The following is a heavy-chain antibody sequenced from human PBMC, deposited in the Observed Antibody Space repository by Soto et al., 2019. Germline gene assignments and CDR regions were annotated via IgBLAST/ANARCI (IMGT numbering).Heavy chain of an antibody. V-gene: IGHV3-30*18. CDR1: GFTFSSYG. D-gene: IGHD2-15*01. Sequence: GGSLRLSCAASGFTFSSYGMHWVRQAPGKGLEWVAVISYDGSNKYYADSVKGRFTISRDNSKNTLYLQMNSLRAEDTAVYYCAKGGCSGGSCYEPGAYYYYGMDVWGQGTTVTVSS. CDR3: AKGGCSGGSCYEPGAYYYYGMDV. CDR2: ISYDGSNK. J-gene: IGHJ6*02.